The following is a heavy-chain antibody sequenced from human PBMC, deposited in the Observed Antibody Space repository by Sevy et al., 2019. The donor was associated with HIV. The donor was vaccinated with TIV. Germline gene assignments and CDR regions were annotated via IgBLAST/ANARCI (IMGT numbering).Heavy chain of an antibody. CDR1: GFTFSNTW. Sequence: GGSLRLSCAASGFTFSNTWMSWVRQAPGKGLELVGRIKSKNDGGTTDYAAPVIGRFTISRADSKSTLSLRMNSLKIEDTAVYYLIIIGWHGGFDIWGQGTMVTVSS. V-gene: IGHV3-15*01. J-gene: IGHJ3*02. CDR3: IIIGWHGGFDI. CDR2: IKSKNDGGTT. D-gene: IGHD4-17*01.